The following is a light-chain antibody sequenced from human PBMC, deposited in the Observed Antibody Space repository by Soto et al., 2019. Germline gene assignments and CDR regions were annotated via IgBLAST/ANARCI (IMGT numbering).Light chain of an antibody. CDR2: DDS. J-gene: IGLJ2*01. CDR1: NIGGES. CDR3: QVWDSSSDHVI. V-gene: IGLV3-21*02. Sequence: SYALTQPPSVSVAPGQTARITCGGNNIGGESVHWYQQKPGQAPVLVVYDDSDRPSGIPERFSGSNSGNTATLTISRVEAGDEADYYCQVWDSSSDHVIFGGGTKVTVL.